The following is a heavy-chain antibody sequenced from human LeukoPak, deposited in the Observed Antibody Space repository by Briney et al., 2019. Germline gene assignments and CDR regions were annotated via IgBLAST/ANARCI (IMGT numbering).Heavy chain of an antibody. J-gene: IGHJ4*02. D-gene: IGHD6-19*01. Sequence: PGGSLRLSCAGSGFTFNSYAMSWVRQAPGKGLEWASAISGSGGSTYYADSVKGRFTISRDNSKNTLYLQMNSLRAEDTAVYYCAKDMGMGSGWFFFDYWGQGTLVTVSS. CDR3: AKDMGMGSGWFFFDY. V-gene: IGHV3-23*01. CDR1: GFTFNSYA. CDR2: ISGSGGST.